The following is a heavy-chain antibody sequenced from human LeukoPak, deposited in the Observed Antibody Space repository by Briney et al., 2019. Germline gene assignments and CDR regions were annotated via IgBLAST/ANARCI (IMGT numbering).Heavy chain of an antibody. CDR1: GGSISSGSYY. Sequence: PSETLSLTCTVSGGSISSGSYYWSWIRQPAGKGLEWIGRIYSSGSTNYNPSLKSRVTISVDTSKNQFSLKLSSVTAADTAVYYCARAGYYYDSSGYFDYWGQGTLVTVSS. D-gene: IGHD3-22*01. CDR2: IYSSGST. CDR3: ARAGYYYDSSGYFDY. J-gene: IGHJ4*02. V-gene: IGHV4-61*02.